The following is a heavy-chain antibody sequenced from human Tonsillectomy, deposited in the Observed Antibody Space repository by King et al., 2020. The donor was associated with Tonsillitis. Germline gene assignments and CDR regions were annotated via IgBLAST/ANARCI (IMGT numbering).Heavy chain of an antibody. Sequence: DVQLVESGGGLVQPGGSLRLSCAASGFTVSGFYMNWVRQAPGKGLEWVSVIYAGGSTYYADSVKGRFTISRDDSKNTLYLQMNSLRAEDTALYYCARWGRSYSDSSGYYGHAFDIWGQGTMVTVSS. CDR3: ARWGRSYSDSSGYYGHAFDI. V-gene: IGHV3-66*01. D-gene: IGHD3-22*01. CDR1: GFTVSGFY. J-gene: IGHJ3*02. CDR2: IYAGGST.